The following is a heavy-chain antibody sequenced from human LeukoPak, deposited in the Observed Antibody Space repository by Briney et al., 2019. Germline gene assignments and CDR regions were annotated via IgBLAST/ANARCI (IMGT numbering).Heavy chain of an antibody. CDR3: ARGGTSKSSILVIPASIDYDYYGMDV. CDR2: IHGDASKT. Sequence: GGSLRLSCAAAGFSFSDSWMHWVRQVPGKGLVWVSRIHGDASKTTYADSVRGRFTISRDNAKNTLYLQMNSLRVDDTAVYYCARGGTSKSSILVIPASIDYDYYGMDVWGQGTTVTVS. V-gene: IGHV3-74*01. J-gene: IGHJ6*02. CDR1: GFSFSDSW. D-gene: IGHD2-15*01.